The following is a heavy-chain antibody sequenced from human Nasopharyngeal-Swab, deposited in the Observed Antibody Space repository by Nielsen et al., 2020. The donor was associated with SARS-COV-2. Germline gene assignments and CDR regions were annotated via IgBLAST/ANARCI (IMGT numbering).Heavy chain of an antibody. D-gene: IGHD3-3*01. Sequence: GESLKISCAASGFTFSSYSMNWVRQAPGKGLEWVSSISSSSSYIYYADSVKGRFTISRDNAKNALYLQMDSLRPEDTAVYYCARDREVSITIFGVVNDPYYYYGMDVWGQGTTVTVSS. J-gene: IGHJ6*02. CDR1: GFTFSSYS. CDR3: ARDREVSITIFGVVNDPYYYYGMDV. V-gene: IGHV3-21*01. CDR2: ISSSSSYI.